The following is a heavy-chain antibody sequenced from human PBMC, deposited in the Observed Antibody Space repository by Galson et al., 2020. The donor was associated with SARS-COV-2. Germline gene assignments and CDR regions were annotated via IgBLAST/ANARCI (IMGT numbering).Heavy chain of an antibody. CDR2: ISYDGTTR. D-gene: IGHD6-13*01. V-gene: IGHV3-30*01. CDR1: GFTFSGQA. J-gene: IGHJ4*02. CDR3: ARETDDYSSSWYDY. Sequence: GESLKISCAASGFTFSGQAMHWVRQAPGKGLEWVGIISYDGTTRYNGDSVKGRLTISRDNSKNTLFLQMNNLRPEDTATYYCARETDDYSSSWYDYWGQGTRVTVSS.